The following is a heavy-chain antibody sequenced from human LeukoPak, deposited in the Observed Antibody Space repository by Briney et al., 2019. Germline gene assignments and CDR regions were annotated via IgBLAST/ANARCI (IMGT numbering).Heavy chain of an antibody. D-gene: IGHD2-2*01. CDR1: GFTFSSYA. V-gene: IGHV3-23*01. Sequence: GGSLRLSCAASGFTFSSYAMSWVRQAPGKGLEWVSAISGSSGNTYYADSVKGRFTFSRDNSKNTVYLQMNSLKAEDTGVYFCAREPFSTDWKVTTNALDLWGQGTMVIVSS. CDR3: AREPFSTDWKVTTNALDL. CDR2: ISGSSGNT. J-gene: IGHJ3*01.